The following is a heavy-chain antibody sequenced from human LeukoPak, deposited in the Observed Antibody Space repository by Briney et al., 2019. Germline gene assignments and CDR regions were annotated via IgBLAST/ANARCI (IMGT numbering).Heavy chain of an antibody. CDR1: GGSISSYY. Sequence: KPSETLPLTCTVSGGSISSYYWSWIRQPAGKGLEWIGRIYTSGSTNYNPSLKSRVTMSVDTSKNQFSLKLSSVIAADTAVYFCAREGGYSSSWYPYYYYYMDVWGKGTTVTVSS. V-gene: IGHV4-4*07. CDR2: IYTSGST. D-gene: IGHD6-13*01. J-gene: IGHJ6*03. CDR3: AREGGYSSSWYPYYYYYMDV.